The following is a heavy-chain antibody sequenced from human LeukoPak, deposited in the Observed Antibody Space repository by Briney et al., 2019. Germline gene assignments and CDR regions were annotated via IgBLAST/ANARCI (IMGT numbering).Heavy chain of an antibody. V-gene: IGHV6-1*01. J-gene: IGHJ5*02. CDR3: ARLKRYFDWSQLRDWFDP. CDR1: GDSVSSNSAA. D-gene: IGHD3-9*01. Sequence: SQTLSLTCAISGDSVSSNSAAWNWIRQSPSRGLEWLGRTYYRSKWYNDYAVSVKSRITINPDTSKNQFSLQLNSVTPEDTAVYYCARLKRYFDWSQLRDWFDPWGQGTLVTVSS. CDR2: TYYRSKWYN.